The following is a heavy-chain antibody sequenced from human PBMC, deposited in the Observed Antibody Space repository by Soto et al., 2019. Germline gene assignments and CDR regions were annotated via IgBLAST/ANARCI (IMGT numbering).Heavy chain of an antibody. V-gene: IGHV3-30*18. Sequence: QVQLVESGGGVVQPGRSLRLSCAVSGFTFSDYGMHWVRQAPGKGLEWVAVMSYAGTYKYYADSVKGRFTISRDLSGNTLFLQMNSLRLEDTAVHFCAKEMYPRTVLDSSSPWGDYWGQGTLVTVSS. CDR2: MSYAGTYK. J-gene: IGHJ4*02. CDR1: GFTFSDYG. D-gene: IGHD6-6*01. CDR3: AKEMYPRTVLDSSSPWGDY.